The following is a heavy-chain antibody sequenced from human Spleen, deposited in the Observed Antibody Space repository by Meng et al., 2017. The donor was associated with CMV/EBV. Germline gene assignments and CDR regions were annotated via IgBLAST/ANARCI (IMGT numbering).Heavy chain of an antibody. D-gene: IGHD6-19*01. J-gene: IGHJ4*02. CDR3: ATENAALADN. V-gene: IGHV3-30*04. Sequence: GESLKISCAASGFTFSSYAMSWVRQAPGKGLEWVAIISYDGRNKNYADSVKGRFTISRDTSRNTLYLQMNSLRAEGTAMYYCATENAALADNWGQGTLVTVSS. CDR2: ISYDGRNK. CDR1: GFTFSSYA.